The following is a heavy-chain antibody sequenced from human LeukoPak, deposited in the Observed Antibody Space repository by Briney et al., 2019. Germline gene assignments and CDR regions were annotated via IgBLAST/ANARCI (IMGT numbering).Heavy chain of an antibody. V-gene: IGHV4-59*08. CDR1: GGFISSYY. CDR2: IYYSGST. J-gene: IGHJ6*02. Sequence: SETLSLTCTVSGGFISSYYWSWIRQPPGKGLEWMGYIYYSGSTNYNPSLKSRVTISVDTSKNQFSLKLSSVTAADTAVYYCARHLESAGTRPYYYYYYGMDVWGQGTTVTVSS. CDR3: ARHLESAGTRPYYYYYYGMDV. D-gene: IGHD3-3*01.